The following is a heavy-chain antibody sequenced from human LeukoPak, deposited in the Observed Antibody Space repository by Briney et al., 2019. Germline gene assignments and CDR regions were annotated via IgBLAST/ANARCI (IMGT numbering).Heavy chain of an antibody. CDR3: ARSGSGRDFDY. D-gene: IGHD3-10*01. Sequence: GGSLRLSCAASGFTFSSYDMHWVRHATGKGLEWVSAIGTAGDTYYPGSVKGRFTISRENAKNSLYLQMNSLRAGDTAVYYCARSGSGRDFDYWGQGTLVTVSS. J-gene: IGHJ4*02. CDR2: IGTAGDT. V-gene: IGHV3-13*01. CDR1: GFTFSSYD.